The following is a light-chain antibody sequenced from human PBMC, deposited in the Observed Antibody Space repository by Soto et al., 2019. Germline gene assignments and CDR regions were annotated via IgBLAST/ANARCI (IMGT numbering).Light chain of an antibody. V-gene: IGLV2-14*01. CDR2: DVS. CDR3: SSYTSSSTVV. CDR1: SSDVGGYNY. Sequence: QSALTQPASVSGSPGQSITFSCTGTSSDVGGYNYVSWYQQHPGKAPKLMIYDVSNRPSGVSNRFSGSKSGNTASLTISGRQDEDEADYYCSSYTSSSTVVFGGGTKLTVL. J-gene: IGLJ2*01.